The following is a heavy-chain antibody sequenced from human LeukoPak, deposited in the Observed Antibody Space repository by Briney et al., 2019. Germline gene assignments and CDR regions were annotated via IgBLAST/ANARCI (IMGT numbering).Heavy chain of an antibody. CDR1: GYTFTINH. Sequence: ASVKVSCKASGYTFTINHIHWVRQAPGQGLEWMGVINPSGDSTSYAPKFQGRVTVTRDTSTSTVYMELSSLRSEDTGIYYCAKIAARDTGEGYWGQGTPVTVSS. CDR3: AKIAARDTGEGY. CDR2: INPSGDST. D-gene: IGHD6-6*01. V-gene: IGHV1-46*01. J-gene: IGHJ4*02.